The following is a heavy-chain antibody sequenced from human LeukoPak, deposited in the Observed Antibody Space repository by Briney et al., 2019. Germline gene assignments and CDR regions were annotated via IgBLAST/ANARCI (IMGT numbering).Heavy chain of an antibody. D-gene: IGHD5-24*01. CDR2: ISTTGDRT. V-gene: IGHV3-23*01. CDR1: GFTFNSYA. CDR3: AKILERELQYYNYGMDV. Sequence: GGSLRLSCAASGFTFNSYAMIWVRQAPGKGLESISSISTTGDRTYYADSVKGRFAISRDNSKNTLYLQMNSLRAEDTAVYYCAKILERELQYYNYGMDVWGQGTSVTVSS. J-gene: IGHJ6*02.